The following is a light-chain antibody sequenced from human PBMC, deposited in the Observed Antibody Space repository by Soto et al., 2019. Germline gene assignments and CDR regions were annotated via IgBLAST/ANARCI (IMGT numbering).Light chain of an antibody. CDR2: DAS. CDR3: QQFSSYPLT. V-gene: IGKV3-11*01. J-gene: IGKJ4*01. CDR1: QSVSTY. Sequence: EIVLTQSPATLSLSPVERATLSCMASQSVSTYLAWYQQRPGQAPRLLIYDASYRATDIPPRFSGSGSGTDFTLTISRLEPEDFAVYYCQQFSSYPLTFGGGTKVDIK.